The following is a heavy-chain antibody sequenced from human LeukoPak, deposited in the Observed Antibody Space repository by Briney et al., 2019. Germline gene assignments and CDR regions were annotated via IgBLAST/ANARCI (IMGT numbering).Heavy chain of an antibody. J-gene: IGHJ4*02. CDR2: INHSGST. D-gene: IGHD3-10*01. Sequence: TSETLSLTCAVYGGSFSGYYWSWIRQPPGKGLEWIGEINHSGSTNYNPSLKSRVTISVDTSKNQFSLKLSSVTAADTAVYYCARGQYYYGTGSYAKLDYWGQGTLVTVSS. V-gene: IGHV4-34*01. CDR3: ARGQYYYGTGSYAKLDY. CDR1: GGSFSGYY.